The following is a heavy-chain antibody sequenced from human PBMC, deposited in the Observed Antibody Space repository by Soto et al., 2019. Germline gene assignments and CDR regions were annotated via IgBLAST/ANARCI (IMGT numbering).Heavy chain of an antibody. D-gene: IGHD3-3*01. Sequence: ASVKVSCKASGYTFTGYYMHWVRQAPGQGLEWMGWINPNSGGTNYAQKFQGWVTMTRDTSISTAYMELSRLRSDDTAVYYCARDSTIFGVDPTVYYYGMDAWGQGTTVTVSS. CDR3: ARDSTIFGVDPTVYYYGMDA. J-gene: IGHJ6*02. CDR1: GYTFTGYY. CDR2: INPNSGGT. V-gene: IGHV1-2*04.